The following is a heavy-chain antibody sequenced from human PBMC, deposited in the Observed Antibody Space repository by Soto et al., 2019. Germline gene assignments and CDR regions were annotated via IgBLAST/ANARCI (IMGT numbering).Heavy chain of an antibody. CDR3: ARQIYDSDTGPNFQYYFDS. CDR1: GYSFAGYW. CDR2: IDPSDSQT. J-gene: IGHJ4*02. Sequence: PGESLKISCKGSGYSFAGYWITWVRQKPGKGLEWMGRIDPSDSQTYYSPSFRGHVTISATKAITTVFLQWSSLRASDTAMYYCARQIYDSDTGPNFQYYFDSWGQGTPVTVSS. V-gene: IGHV5-10-1*01. D-gene: IGHD2-8*02.